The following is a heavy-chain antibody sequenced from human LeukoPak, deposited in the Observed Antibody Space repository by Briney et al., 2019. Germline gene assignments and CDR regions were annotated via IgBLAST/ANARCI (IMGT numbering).Heavy chain of an antibody. V-gene: IGHV1-24*01. D-gene: IGHD6-19*01. CDR3: ATSWGRVAGTSY. CDR1: GYTLTELS. CDR2: FDPEDGET. J-gene: IGHJ4*02. Sequence: ASVKVSCKVSGYTLTELSMHWVRQAPGKGLEGVGGFDPEDGETIYAQKFQGRVTMTEDTSTDTAYMELSSLRSEDTAVYYCATSWGRVAGTSYWGQVTLVTVSS.